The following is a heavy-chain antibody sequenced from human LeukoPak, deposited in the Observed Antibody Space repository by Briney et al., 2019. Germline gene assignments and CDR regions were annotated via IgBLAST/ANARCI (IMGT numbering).Heavy chain of an antibody. V-gene: IGHV4-39*07. CDR3: ARDGLWIQNAFDI. D-gene: IGHD5-18*01. Sequence: SETLSLTCTVSGGSINTSSYYWGWIRQPPGKELEWIATISYSGSTYYNPSLKSRVTVSVDTSKNQFSLKVTSVTAADTAVYYCARDGLWIQNAFDIWGQGTMVTVSS. CDR1: GGSINTSSYY. J-gene: IGHJ3*02. CDR2: ISYSGST.